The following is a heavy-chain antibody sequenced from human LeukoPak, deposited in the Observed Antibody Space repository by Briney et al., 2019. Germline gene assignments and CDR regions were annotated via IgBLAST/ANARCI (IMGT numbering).Heavy chain of an antibody. J-gene: IGHJ3*02. CDR3: ARSDWFMYAFDI. Sequence: VGSLRLSCAASVFTFSSYSMHWVRQAPGKGLEWVAVIWYDGSNKYYADSVKGRFTISRDNSKNTLYLQMNSLRAEDTAVYYCARSDWFMYAFDIWGQGTMVTVSS. CDR1: VFTFSSYS. V-gene: IGHV3-33*01. CDR2: IWYDGSNK. D-gene: IGHD3-9*01.